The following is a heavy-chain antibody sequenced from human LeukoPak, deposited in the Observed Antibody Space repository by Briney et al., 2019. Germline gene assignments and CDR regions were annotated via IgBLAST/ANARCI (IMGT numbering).Heavy chain of an antibody. D-gene: IGHD6-6*01. CDR2: ISGSGGST. Sequence: GGSLRLSCAASGFTFSSYWMSWVRQAPGKGLEWVSAISGSGGSTYYADSVKGRFTISRDNSKNTLYLQMNSLRAEDTAVYYCAMGQQLVYPTYWGQGTLVTVSS. V-gene: IGHV3-23*01. J-gene: IGHJ4*02. CDR1: GFTFSSYW. CDR3: AMGQQLVYPTY.